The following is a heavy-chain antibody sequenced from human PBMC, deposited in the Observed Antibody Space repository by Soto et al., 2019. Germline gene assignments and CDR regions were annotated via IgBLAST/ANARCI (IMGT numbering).Heavy chain of an antibody. CDR2: ISGSAGT. D-gene: IGHD3-16*02. CDR1: GFTFRTYA. Sequence: PGGSLRLSCTASGFTFRTYAMTWFRHAPGKGLEWVSAISGSAGTFYATSVKGRFTISRGNSRSTVYLQMHSLRAEDSAIYYCAKEKDYDFNWGSDRFTSHYWGRGTLVTVSS. CDR3: AKEKDYDFNWGSDRFTSHY. J-gene: IGHJ4*02. V-gene: IGHV3-23*01.